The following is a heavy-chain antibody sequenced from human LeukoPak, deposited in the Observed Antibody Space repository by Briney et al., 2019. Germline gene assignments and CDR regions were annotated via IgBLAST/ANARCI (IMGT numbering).Heavy chain of an antibody. CDR3: ARVGGPGYSSGWYGY. CDR1: GYTFTGYY. CDR2: INPNSGGT. V-gene: IGHV1-2*02. Sequence: SVKVSCKASGYTFTGYYMHWVRQAPGQGLEWMGWINPNSGGTNYAQKFQGRVTMTRDTSISTAYMELSRLRSDDTAVYYCARVGGPGYSSGWYGYWGQGTLVTVSS. D-gene: IGHD6-19*01. J-gene: IGHJ4*02.